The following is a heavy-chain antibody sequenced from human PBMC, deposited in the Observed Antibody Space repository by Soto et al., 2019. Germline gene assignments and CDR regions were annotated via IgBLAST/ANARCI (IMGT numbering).Heavy chain of an antibody. D-gene: IGHD6-19*01. CDR2: IYLSGNT. J-gene: IGHJ4*02. CDR3: AKELKPYNSGWYFALS. CDR1: GGSISSHY. V-gene: IGHV4-4*07. Sequence: QVQLQESGPGLVKPSETLSLTCTVSGGSISSHYWSWIRQPAGKGLEWNGRIYLSGNTKINPSLKNRVTMSVDASKNQFSLNLKSVTAADTAVYYCAKELKPYNSGWYFALSGGQGTLVTVSS.